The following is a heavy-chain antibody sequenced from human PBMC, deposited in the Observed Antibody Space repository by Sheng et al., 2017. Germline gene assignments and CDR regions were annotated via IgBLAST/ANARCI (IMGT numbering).Heavy chain of an antibody. CDR3: ARHRWGILRARDY. D-gene: IGHD3-16*01. Sequence: QLQLQESGPGLGEAFGDPVPSPALSLVPPSAVVVTTGAGSASPQGTGLEWIGSIFFGGSTYYSPSLKSRVTISVDPSKNQFSLRLSSVIAADTAVYYCARHRWGILRARDYWGQGTLVTVSS. CDR1: VPPSAVVVTT. CDR2: IFFGGST. V-gene: IGHV4-39*01. J-gene: IGHJ4*02.